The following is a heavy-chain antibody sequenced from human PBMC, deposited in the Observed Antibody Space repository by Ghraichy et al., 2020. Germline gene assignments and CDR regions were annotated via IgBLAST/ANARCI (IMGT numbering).Heavy chain of an antibody. Sequence: ESLNISCTVSGGSISSSSYYWGWIRQPPGKGLEWIGSIYYSGSTYYNPSLKSRVTISVDTSKNQFSLKLSSVTAADTAVYYCARQARWVGAIDYWGQGTLVTVSS. CDR3: ARQARWVGAIDY. J-gene: IGHJ4*02. D-gene: IGHD1-26*01. CDR1: GGSISSSSYY. V-gene: IGHV4-39*07. CDR2: IYYSGST.